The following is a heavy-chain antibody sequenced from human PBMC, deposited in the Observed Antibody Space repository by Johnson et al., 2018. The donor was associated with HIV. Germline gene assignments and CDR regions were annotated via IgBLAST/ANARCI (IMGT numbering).Heavy chain of an antibody. D-gene: IGHD2/OR15-2a*01. V-gene: IGHV3-30*18. CDR2: ISYDGSNK. CDR1: GFMFSSFA. J-gene: IGHJ3*02. CDR3: AKGKFLKGIIGNAFDI. Sequence: QVQLVESGGGVVQPGRSLRLSCAASGFMFSSFAMHWVRQAPGKGLEWVAVISYDGSNKYYVDSVKGRFTISRDNSKNTLYLQMNSLRAEDASVYHCAKGKFLKGIIGNAFDIWGQGTMVTVSS.